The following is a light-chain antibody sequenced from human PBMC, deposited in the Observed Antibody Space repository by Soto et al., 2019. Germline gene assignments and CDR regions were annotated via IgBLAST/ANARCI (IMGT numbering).Light chain of an antibody. CDR1: SSDVGGYNY. J-gene: IGLJ1*01. Sequence: QSALTQPASVSGSPGQSIAISCTGTSSDVGGYNYVSWYQQHPGKAPKLMIYDVSNRPSGVSNRFSGSKSGNTASLTISGLQAEDVADYYCSSYTTSRTYVFGTGTKVTVL. CDR3: SSYTTSRTYV. V-gene: IGLV2-14*01. CDR2: DVS.